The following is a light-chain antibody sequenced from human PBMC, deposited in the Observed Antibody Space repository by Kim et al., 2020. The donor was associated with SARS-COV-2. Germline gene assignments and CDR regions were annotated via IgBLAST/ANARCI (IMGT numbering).Light chain of an antibody. Sequence: SAPVGDRVTITCRASQNIRNWLAWYQQKPGKAPKLLIYKASTLESGVPSRFSGSGSGTEFTLTISGLQPDDFATYYCQQCDTYWTFGQGTKVDIK. J-gene: IGKJ1*01. CDR2: KAS. V-gene: IGKV1-5*03. CDR3: QQCDTYWT. CDR1: QNIRNW.